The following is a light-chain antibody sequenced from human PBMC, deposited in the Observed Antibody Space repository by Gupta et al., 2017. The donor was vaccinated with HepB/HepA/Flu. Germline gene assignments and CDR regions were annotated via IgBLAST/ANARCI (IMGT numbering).Light chain of an antibody. J-gene: IGLJ2*01. CDR1: TSNIGADYD. CDR2: GNT. Sequence: QSVLTQPPSVSGAPGQTVTISFTGSTSNIGADYDVHWYQQLPGTAPKLLIYGNTNRPSGVPDRFSASKSGTSASLAITGLQAEDEADYYCQSYDSSLSGVVFGGGTKLTVL. CDR3: QSYDSSLSGVV. V-gene: IGLV1-40*01.